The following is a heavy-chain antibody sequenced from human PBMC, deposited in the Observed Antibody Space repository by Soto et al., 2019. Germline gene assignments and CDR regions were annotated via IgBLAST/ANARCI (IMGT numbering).Heavy chain of an antibody. D-gene: IGHD6-19*01. CDR1: GGSFSGYY. V-gene: IGHV4-34*01. Sequence: SETLSLTCAVYGGSFSGYYWSWIRQPPGKGLEWIGEINHSGSTNYNPSLKSRVTISVDTSKNQFSLKLSSVTAADTAVYYCARGVSSGWYRREDYGGQGTLVTGSSDKPLEMDSLQTEDTAMYYCTTDSYSTTMTVRFEYWGHGTLVTVAS. CDR3: ARGVSSGWYRREDYGGQGTLVTGSSDKPLEMDSLQTEDTAMYYCTTDSYSTTMTVRFEY. J-gene: IGHJ4*01. CDR2: INHSGST.